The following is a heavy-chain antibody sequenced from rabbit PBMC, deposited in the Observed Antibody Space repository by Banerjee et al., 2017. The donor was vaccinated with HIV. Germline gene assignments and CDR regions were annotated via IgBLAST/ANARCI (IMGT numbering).Heavy chain of an antibody. J-gene: IGHJ2*01. CDR3: ARRSSSGYYGGAFDP. Sequence: QEQLVESGGGLVTLGGSLKLSCKASGIDFSSYGISWVRQAPGKGLEWIAYIYPDYGSTDYASWVNGRFTISLDNAQNTVFLQMTSLTAADTATYFCARRSSSGYYGGAFDPRGPGTLVTVS. V-gene: IGHV1S47*01. D-gene: IGHD1-1*01. CDR1: GIDFSSYG. CDR2: IYPDYGST.